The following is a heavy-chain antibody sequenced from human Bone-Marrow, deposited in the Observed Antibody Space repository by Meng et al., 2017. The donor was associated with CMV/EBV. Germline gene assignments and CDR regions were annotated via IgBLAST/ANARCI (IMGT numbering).Heavy chain of an antibody. V-gene: IGHV3-7*03. J-gene: IGHJ4*02. CDR3: AKASSSWSAPLGYYFDY. CDR1: GFPFSRYW. CDR2: IKQDGSEK. D-gene: IGHD6-13*01. Sequence: GESLKISCEASGFPFSRYWMSWVRQAPGKGLEWVANIKQDGSEKYYVDSVKGRFTISRDNAKNSLYLQMNSLRAEDTALYYCAKASSSWSAPLGYYFDYWGQGTLVTVSS.